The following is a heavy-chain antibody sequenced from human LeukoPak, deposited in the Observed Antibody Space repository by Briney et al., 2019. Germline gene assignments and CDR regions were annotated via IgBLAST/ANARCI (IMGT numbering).Heavy chain of an antibody. CDR2: INPNSGGT. J-gene: IGHJ3*02. Sequence: ASVKVSCKASGYTFTGYYMHWVRQAPGQGLEWMGRINPNSGGTNYAQKFQGRVTMTRDTSISTAYMELSRLRSDDTAVYNCASFRDIVVVPAAIESFDIWGQGTMVTVSS. V-gene: IGHV1-2*06. CDR1: GYTFTGYY. CDR3: ASFRDIVVVPAAIESFDI. D-gene: IGHD2-2*01.